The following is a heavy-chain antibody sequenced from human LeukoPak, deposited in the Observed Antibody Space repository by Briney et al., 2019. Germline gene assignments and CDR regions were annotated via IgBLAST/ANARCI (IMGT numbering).Heavy chain of an antibody. V-gene: IGHV4-59*12. J-gene: IGHJ6*02. CDR3: AILYGDYVGYYGMDV. CDR1: GGSISYYY. Sequence: PSETLSLTCTVSGGSISYYYWSWIRQPPGKGLEWIGHIYHSGSTNYNPSLKSRVTMSVDTSKNQFSLKLSSVTAADTAVYYCAILYGDYVGYYGMDVWGQGTTVTVSS. D-gene: IGHD4-17*01. CDR2: IYHSGST.